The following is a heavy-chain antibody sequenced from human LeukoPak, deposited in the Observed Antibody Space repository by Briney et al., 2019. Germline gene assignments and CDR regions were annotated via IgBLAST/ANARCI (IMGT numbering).Heavy chain of an antibody. CDR3: ATYRQVLLPFES. CDR1: GFTFSSYW. CDR2: IFPSGGEI. D-gene: IGHD5-18*01. J-gene: IGHJ4*02. V-gene: IGHV3-23*01. Sequence: GGSLRLSCAASGFTFSSYWMIWVRQPPGKGLEWVSSIFPSGGEIHYADSVRGRFTISRDNSKSILSLQMNSLRAEDTAIYYCATYRQVLLPFESWGQGTLVTVSS.